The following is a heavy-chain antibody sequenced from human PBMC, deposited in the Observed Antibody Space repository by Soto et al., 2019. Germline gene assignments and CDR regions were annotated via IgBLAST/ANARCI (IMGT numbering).Heavy chain of an antibody. CDR1: GYTFTSYG. CDR3: ERCGDVTYYHGMDV. Sequence: QVQLVQSGGEVKKPGASVKLSCTASGYTFTSYGISWVRQAPGQGLEWMGWISAYNGKTNYAQNVQGRVTMTTDTXXRTAYMDRRSLRSDDTAVYYCERCGDVTYYHGMDVWGQGNTVTVSS. J-gene: IGHJ6*02. V-gene: IGHV1-18*01. CDR2: ISAYNGKT. D-gene: IGHD5-12*01.